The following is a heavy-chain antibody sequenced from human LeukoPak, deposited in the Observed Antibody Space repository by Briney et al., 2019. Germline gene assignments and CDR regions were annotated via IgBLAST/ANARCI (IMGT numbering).Heavy chain of an antibody. Sequence: GGSLRLSCAASGFTFSSYAMHWVRQAPGKGLEWVAVISYDGSNKYYADFVKGRFTISRDNSKNTLYLQMNSLRAEDTAVYYCARGSGVWGSYRYTVDYWGQGTLVTVSS. CDR3: ARGSGVWGSYRYTVDY. J-gene: IGHJ4*02. V-gene: IGHV3-30-3*01. D-gene: IGHD3-16*02. CDR1: GFTFSSYA. CDR2: ISYDGSNK.